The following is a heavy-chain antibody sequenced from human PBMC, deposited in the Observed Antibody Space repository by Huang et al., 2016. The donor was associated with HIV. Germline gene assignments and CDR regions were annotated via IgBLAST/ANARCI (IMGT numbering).Heavy chain of an antibody. CDR2: IYYSGST. CDR1: GGSISTGSYS. V-gene: IGHV4-39*01. J-gene: IGHJ4*02. CDR3: ARRLGNYFFDY. Sequence: QVQLQESGPGLVKPSETLSLNCTVSGGSISTGSYSWGWIRQTPGKGLEWIATIYYSGSTNYNPSPKSRVTISVDTSQIQFSLKLSSVTAADTAIYYCARRLGNYFFDYWGQGTLVTVSS. D-gene: IGHD7-27*01.